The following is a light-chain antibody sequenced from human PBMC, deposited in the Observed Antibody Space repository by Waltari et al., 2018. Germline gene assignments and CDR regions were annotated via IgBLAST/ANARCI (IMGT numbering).Light chain of an antibody. CDR1: QSINNW. V-gene: IGKV1-5*01. CDR3: QQYNSRRT. Sequence: DIQMTQSPSTLSASVGDRVTITCRASQSINNWLAWYQQKPGKAPKLLIYDASSLESGVPSRFSGSRSGTDFTLTISSLQPDDFATYYCQQYNSRRTFGQGTKVEI. J-gene: IGKJ1*01. CDR2: DAS.